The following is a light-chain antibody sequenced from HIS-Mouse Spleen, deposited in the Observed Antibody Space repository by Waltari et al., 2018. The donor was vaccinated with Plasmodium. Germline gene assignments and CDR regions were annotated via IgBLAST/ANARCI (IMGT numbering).Light chain of an antibody. CDR1: QGISSA. J-gene: IGKJ5*01. CDR3: QQFNSYPHT. V-gene: IGKV1-13*02. CDR2: DAS. Sequence: AIQLTQSPSSLAASVGDRVTIPCRPSQGISSALAWYPQKPGKAPKLLIYDASSLESGVPTRFSGSGSGTDFTLTISSLQPEDFATYYCQQFNSYPHTFGQGTRLEIK.